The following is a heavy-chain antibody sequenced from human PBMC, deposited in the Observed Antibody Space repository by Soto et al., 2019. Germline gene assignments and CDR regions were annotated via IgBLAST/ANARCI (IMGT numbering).Heavy chain of an antibody. Sequence: ASVKVSCKASGYTFTSYAFSWVRQAPGQGLEWMGWISAYNGNTNYAQKFQGRVTMTRNTSISTAYMELSSLRSEDTAVYYCAREVVGGNLPSWGQGTLVTVSS. CDR1: GYTFTSYA. J-gene: IGHJ4*02. CDR2: ISAYNGNT. CDR3: AREVVGGNLPS. D-gene: IGHD2-15*01. V-gene: IGHV1-18*01.